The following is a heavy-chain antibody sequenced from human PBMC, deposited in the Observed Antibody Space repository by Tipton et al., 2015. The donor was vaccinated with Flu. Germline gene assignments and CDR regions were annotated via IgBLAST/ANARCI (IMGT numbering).Heavy chain of an antibody. CDR3: ARVGSGSYFHYHYGMDV. V-gene: IGHV4-39*07. CDR2: IYYRGST. D-gene: IGHD1-26*01. J-gene: IGHJ6*02. Sequence: TLSLTCTVSGGSISSSSYYWGWIRQPPGKGLEWIGSIYYRGSTYYNPSLKSRVTISVDTSKNQFSLKLSSVTAADTAVYYCARVGSGSYFHYHYGMDVWGQGTTVTVSS. CDR1: GGSISSSSYY.